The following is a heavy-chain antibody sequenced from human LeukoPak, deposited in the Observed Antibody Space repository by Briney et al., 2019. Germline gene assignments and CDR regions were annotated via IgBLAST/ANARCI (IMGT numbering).Heavy chain of an antibody. CDR1: GGSVSTYY. V-gene: IGHV4-59*02. D-gene: IGHD2-15*01. Sequence: PSETLSLTCTVSGGSVSTYYWNWIRQPSGKGLEWIAYINYSGSTNYNPSLKSRLTISVDTSNNQFSLKLSSVTAADTAVYYCASTSGYCSGGNCYSAFDYWGQGTLVTVSS. CDR3: ASTSGYCSGGNCYSAFDY. CDR2: INYSGST. J-gene: IGHJ4*02.